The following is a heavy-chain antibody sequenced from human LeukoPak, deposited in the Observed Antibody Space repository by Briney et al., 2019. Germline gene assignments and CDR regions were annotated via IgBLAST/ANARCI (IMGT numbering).Heavy chain of an antibody. D-gene: IGHD6-19*01. J-gene: IGHJ4*02. CDR3: ARLETSSGSLSYFDY. V-gene: IGHV4-38-2*02. Sequence: PSETLSLTCTVSGYSISSGYNWAWIRQPPGKGLEWIGYIYHSGSTNYNPSLKSRVTISVDTSKNQFSLKLSSVTAADTAVYYCARLETSSGSLSYFDYWGQGTLVTVSS. CDR2: IYHSGST. CDR1: GYSISSGYN.